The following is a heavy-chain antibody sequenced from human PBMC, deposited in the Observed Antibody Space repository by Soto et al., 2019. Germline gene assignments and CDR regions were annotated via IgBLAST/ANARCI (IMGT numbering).Heavy chain of an antibody. Sequence: QVQLRESGPGLVKPSQTLSLTCTVSGGSITSGGQYWTWIRQQPGNGLEWIGYIDSSGSTHYNPSLNSRLSISIDTSKNQVSLNLTPVTPADTAVYYCARERSPGGNPYVDYWGQGTLVTVSS. J-gene: IGHJ4*02. D-gene: IGHD3-16*01. V-gene: IGHV4-31*03. CDR2: IDSSGST. CDR1: GGSITSGGQY. CDR3: ARERSPGGNPYVDY.